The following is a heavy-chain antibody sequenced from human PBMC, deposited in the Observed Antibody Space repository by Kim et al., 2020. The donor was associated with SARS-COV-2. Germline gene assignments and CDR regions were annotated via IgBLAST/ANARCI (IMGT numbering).Heavy chain of an antibody. CDR3: AGGRTTVVTRNY. CDR1: GFTFSSYA. D-gene: IGHD4-17*01. J-gene: IGHJ4*02. V-gene: IGHV3-30*04. Sequence: GGSLRLSCAASGFTFSSYAMHWVRQAPGKGLEWVAVISYDGSNKYYADSVKGRFTISRDNSKNTLYLQMNSLRAEDTAVYYCAGGRTTVVTRNYWGQGTLVTVSS. CDR2: ISYDGSNK.